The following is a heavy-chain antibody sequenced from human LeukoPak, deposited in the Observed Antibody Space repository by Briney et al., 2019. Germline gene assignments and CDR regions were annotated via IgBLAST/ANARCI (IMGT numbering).Heavy chain of an antibody. CDR1: GFTFSSYG. D-gene: IGHD2-15*01. CDR3: ARDRCSGGSCYSGARDY. CDR2: ISYDGSDK. Sequence: PAGGSLRLSCAASGFTFSSYGMHWVRQAPGKGLEWVAVISYDGSDKYYADSVKGRFTISRDNAKNSLYLQMNSLRAEDTAVYYCARDRCSGGSCYSGARDYWGQGTLVTVSS. J-gene: IGHJ4*02. V-gene: IGHV3-30*03.